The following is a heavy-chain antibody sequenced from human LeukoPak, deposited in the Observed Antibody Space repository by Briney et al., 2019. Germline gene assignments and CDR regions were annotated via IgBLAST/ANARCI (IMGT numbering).Heavy chain of an antibody. V-gene: IGHV4-4*07. D-gene: IGHD3-22*01. Sequence: PSETLSLTCTVSGGSISSYYWSWIRQPAGKGLEWIGRIYTSGSTNYNPSLKSRVTMSVDTSKNQFSLKLSSVTAADTAVYYCASFRYYYDSSGYSWFDPWGQGTLVTVSS. CDR3: ASFRYYYDSSGYSWFDP. CDR2: IYTSGST. J-gene: IGHJ5*02. CDR1: GGSISSYY.